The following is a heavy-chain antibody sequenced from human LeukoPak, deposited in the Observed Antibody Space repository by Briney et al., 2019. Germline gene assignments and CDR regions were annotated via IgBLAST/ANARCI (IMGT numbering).Heavy chain of an antibody. CDR1: GFTFPSYG. CDR2: ISGSGGST. Sequence: GGSLRLSCAASGFTFPSYGMSWVRHGPGKGLEWVSAISGSGGSTYYADSVKGRFTISRDNSKNTLYLQMNSLRAEDTAVYYCAKVDSSSWYDPYYYYYMDVWGKGTTVTISS. V-gene: IGHV3-23*01. CDR3: AKVDSSSWYDPYYYYYMDV. J-gene: IGHJ6*03. D-gene: IGHD6-13*01.